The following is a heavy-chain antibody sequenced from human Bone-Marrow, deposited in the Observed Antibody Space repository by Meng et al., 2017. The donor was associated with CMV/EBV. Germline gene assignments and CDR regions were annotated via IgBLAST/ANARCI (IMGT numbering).Heavy chain of an antibody. CDR2: ISYDGSNK. Sequence: GESLKISWAASGFTFSSYAMHWVRQAPGKGLEWVAVISYDGSNKYYADSVKGRFTISRDNSKNSLYLQMNSLRAEDTAVYYCASVAAARDYWGQGTLVTVSS. J-gene: IGHJ4*02. D-gene: IGHD6-13*01. CDR1: GFTFSSYA. CDR3: ASVAAARDY. V-gene: IGHV3-30*04.